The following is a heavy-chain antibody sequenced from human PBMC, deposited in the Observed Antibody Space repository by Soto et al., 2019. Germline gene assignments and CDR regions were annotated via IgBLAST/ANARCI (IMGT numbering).Heavy chain of an antibody. CDR2: ISSSSSYI. CDR1: GFTFSSYS. Sequence: GGSLRLSCAASGFTFSSYSMNWVRQAPGKGLEWVSSISSSSSYIYYADSVKGRFTISRDNAKNSLHLQMNSLRAEDTAVYYCARDRASNDYYYYGMDVWGQGTTVTVSS. V-gene: IGHV3-21*01. D-gene: IGHD3-10*01. J-gene: IGHJ6*02. CDR3: ARDRASNDYYYYGMDV.